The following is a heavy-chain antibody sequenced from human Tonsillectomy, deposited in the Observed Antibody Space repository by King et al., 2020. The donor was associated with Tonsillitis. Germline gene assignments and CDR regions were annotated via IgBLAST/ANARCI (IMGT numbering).Heavy chain of an antibody. J-gene: IGHJ3*02. V-gene: IGHV2-26*01. D-gene: IGHD2/OR15-2a*01. Sequence: VTLQESGPVLVKPTETLTLTCTVSGFSLSNDNMGVSWIRQPPGKALEWLAHIFSNAEKSYSTSLKRRLTISKDTSKSQVVLTMTNMDPVDTATYYCARTPLLSMLAFDIWGQGTMVTVSS. CDR2: IFSNAEK. CDR1: GFSLSNDNMG. CDR3: ARTPLLSMLAFDI.